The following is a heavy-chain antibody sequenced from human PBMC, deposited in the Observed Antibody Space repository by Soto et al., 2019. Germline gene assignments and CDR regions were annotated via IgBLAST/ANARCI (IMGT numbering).Heavy chain of an antibody. V-gene: IGHV5-51*01. CDR2: IYPGDSDT. J-gene: IGHJ6*02. CDR3: AKDLLLRPRGLDV. CDR1: GYSFTSYW. Sequence: GESLKISCKGSGYSFTSYWIGWVRQMPGKGLEWMGIIYPGDSDTRYSPSFQGRFTISRDNSKNTLYLQMNSLRAEDTAVYYCAKDLLLRPRGLDVWGQGTTVTVSS. D-gene: IGHD1-26*01.